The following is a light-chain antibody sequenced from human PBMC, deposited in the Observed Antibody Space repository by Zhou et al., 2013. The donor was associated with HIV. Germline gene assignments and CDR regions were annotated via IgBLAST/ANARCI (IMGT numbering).Light chain of an antibody. CDR1: DSDIGSST. J-gene: IGLJ2*01. V-gene: IGLV1-44*01. Sequence: QSVLTQPSSASGTPGERVTISCSGSDSDIGSSTVNWYQQLPGTAPKLLIFATNKRPSGVPDRFSGSKSGTSASLVISGLQSEDEADYYCVAWDDSLNAPVFGGGTKLTVL. CDR3: VAWDDSLNAPV. CDR2: ATN.